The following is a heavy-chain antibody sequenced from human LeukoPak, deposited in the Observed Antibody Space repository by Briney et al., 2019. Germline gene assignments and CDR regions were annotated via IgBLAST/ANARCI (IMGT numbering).Heavy chain of an antibody. CDR2: IYTSGST. CDR3: ARDRSGITIFGVAPAHFDY. D-gene: IGHD3-3*01. V-gene: IGHV4-4*07. J-gene: IGHJ4*02. Sequence: GSLRLSCAASGFTFDDYAMHWVRQPAGKGLEWIGRIYTSGSTNYNPSLKSRVTMSVDTSKNQFSLKLSSVTAADTAVYYCARDRSGITIFGVAPAHFDYWGQGTLVTVSS. CDR1: GFTFDDYA.